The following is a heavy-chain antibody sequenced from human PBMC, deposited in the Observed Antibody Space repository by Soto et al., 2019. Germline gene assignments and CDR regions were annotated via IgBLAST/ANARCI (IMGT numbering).Heavy chain of an antibody. CDR1: GFTFSIYW. J-gene: IGHJ4*02. CDR3: ARGDGDQQDGHGYLGRH. D-gene: IGHD5-18*01. V-gene: IGHV3-74*01. CDR2: MNTDGSRT. Sequence: EVQLVESGGGLVQPGGSLRLSCAASGFTFSIYWMHWVRQVPGKGLVWVSRMNTDGSRTSYADSARGRFTISRDDAKSTLYMPMKDLRAEDTAVYYCARGDGDQQDGHGYLGRHWGQGTLVTVSS.